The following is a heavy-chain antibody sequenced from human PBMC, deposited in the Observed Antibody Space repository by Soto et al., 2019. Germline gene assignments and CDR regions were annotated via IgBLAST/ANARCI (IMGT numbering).Heavy chain of an antibody. J-gene: IGHJ6*03. CDR3: ARGSGAYYYYMDV. D-gene: IGHD3-10*01. CDR2: IWYDGTNK. V-gene: IGHV3-33*01. Sequence: PGGSLRLSCAASGFTFSSHGMHWFRQAPGKGLEWVAVIWYDGTNKYYADSVKGRFTISRDNSKNTLYLQMNSLRAEDTAVYYCARGSGAYYYYMDVWGKGTTVTVSS. CDR1: GFTFSSHG.